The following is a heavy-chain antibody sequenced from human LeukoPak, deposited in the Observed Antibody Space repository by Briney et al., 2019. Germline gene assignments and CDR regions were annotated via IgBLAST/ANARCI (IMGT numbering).Heavy chain of an antibody. CDR3: ARVFYYGSGSYYDY. V-gene: IGHV3-21*01. CDR2: ISTSSSYI. D-gene: IGHD3-10*01. Sequence: GGSLRLSRAASGFTFSSYNMNWVRQAPGKGLEWVSSISTSSSYIYYADSVKGRFTMSRGNAKNSLYLQMNSLRAEDTAVYYCARVFYYGSGSYYDYWGQGTLVTVSS. CDR1: GFTFSSYN. J-gene: IGHJ4*02.